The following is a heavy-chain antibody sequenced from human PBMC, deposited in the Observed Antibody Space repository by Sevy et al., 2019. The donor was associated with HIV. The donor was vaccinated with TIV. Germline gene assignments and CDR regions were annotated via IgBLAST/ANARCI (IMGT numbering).Heavy chain of an antibody. D-gene: IGHD6-6*01. CDR3: ARHHGSSSGVGGNFDY. V-gene: IGHV4-39*01. J-gene: IGHJ4*02. CDR2: IYYSGST. Sequence: SETLSLTCTVSGGSISSSSYYWGWIRQPPGKGLEWIGSIYYSGSTYYNPSLKSRVTISVDTSKNQFSLKLSSVTAADTAVYYCARHHGSSSGVGGNFDYWGQGTLVTVSS. CDR1: GGSISSSSYY.